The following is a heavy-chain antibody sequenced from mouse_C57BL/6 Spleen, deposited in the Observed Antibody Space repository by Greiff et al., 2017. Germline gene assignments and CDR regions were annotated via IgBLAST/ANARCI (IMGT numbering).Heavy chain of an antibody. J-gene: IGHJ4*01. V-gene: IGHV1-55*01. CDR1: GYTFTSYG. D-gene: IGHD2-3*01. CDR3: AREEAYDGYFGAMDY. Sequence: VQLQQPGAELVKPGASVRMSCKASGYTFTSYGITWVKQRLGQGLGWIGDIYPGSGSTNYNEKFKSKATLTVDTSSSTAYMQLSSLTSEDSAVYYCAREEAYDGYFGAMDYWGQGTSVTVSS. CDR2: IYPGSGST.